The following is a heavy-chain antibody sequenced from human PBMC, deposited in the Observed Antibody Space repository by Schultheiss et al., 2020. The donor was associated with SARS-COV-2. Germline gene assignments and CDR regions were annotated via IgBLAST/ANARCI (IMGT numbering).Heavy chain of an antibody. Sequence: GESLKISCAASGFTVSSNYMSWVRQAPGKGLEWVSVIYSCGSTYYADSVKGRFTISRDNSKNTLYLQMNSLRAEDTAVYYCARDGARSDFYYYYYGMDVWGQGTTVTVSS. V-gene: IGHV3-53*05. CDR1: GFTVSSNY. D-gene: IGHD2-21*01. CDR2: IYSCGST. J-gene: IGHJ6*02. CDR3: ARDGARSDFYYYYYGMDV.